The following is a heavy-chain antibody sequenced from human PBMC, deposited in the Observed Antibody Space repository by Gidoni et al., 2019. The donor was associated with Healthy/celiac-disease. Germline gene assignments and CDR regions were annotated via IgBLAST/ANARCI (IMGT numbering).Heavy chain of an antibody. Sequence: QVQLQESGPGLVKPSEPLSLTCAVSGGSLSSYYWSWIRQPPGKGLEWIGYIYYSGSTNYNPSLKSRVTISVDTSKNQFSLKLSSVTAADTAVYYCARGEAIAAREAYYFDYWGQGTLVTVSS. CDR1: GGSLSSYY. CDR2: IYYSGST. V-gene: IGHV4-59*01. CDR3: ARGEAIAAREAYYFDY. D-gene: IGHD6-6*01. J-gene: IGHJ4*02.